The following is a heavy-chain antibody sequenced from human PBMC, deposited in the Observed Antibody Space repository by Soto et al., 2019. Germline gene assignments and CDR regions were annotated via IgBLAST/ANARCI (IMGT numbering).Heavy chain of an antibody. D-gene: IGHD2-2*01. J-gene: IGHJ4*02. V-gene: IGHV3-30*03. CDR1: GFTFSSYG. CDR2: ISYDGSNK. CDR3: VASQLLWFDY. Sequence: PWGSLRLSCAASGFTFSSYGMHWVRQAPGKGLEWVAVISYDGSNKYYADSVKGRFTISRDNSKNTLYLQMNSLRAEDTAVYYCVASQLLWFDYWGQGTLVTVSS.